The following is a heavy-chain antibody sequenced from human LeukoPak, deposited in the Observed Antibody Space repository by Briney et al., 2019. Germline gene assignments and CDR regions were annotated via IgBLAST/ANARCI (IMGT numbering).Heavy chain of an antibody. CDR3: ASPRLWSSSWYGLDY. D-gene: IGHD6-13*01. Sequence: GASVKVSCKASGYTFTSYYMHWVRQAPGQGLEWMGIINPSGGSTSYAQKFQGRVTMTGDTSTSTVYMELSSLRSEDTAVYYCASPRLWSSSWYGLDYWGQGTLVTVSS. J-gene: IGHJ4*02. CDR1: GYTFTSYY. CDR2: INPSGGST. V-gene: IGHV1-46*01.